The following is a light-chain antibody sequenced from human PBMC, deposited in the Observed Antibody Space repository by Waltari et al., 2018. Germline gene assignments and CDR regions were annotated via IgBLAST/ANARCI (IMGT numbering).Light chain of an antibody. J-gene: IGLJ2*01. CDR2: QDI. Sequence: SYGLTQPPSLSVSPGQPATITCSGDTLGDRYVSWYQQKQGQSPVLVISQDIKRPSGIPERFSGSNSGNTATLTISGTQTMDEADYFCQAWDSNNVVFGGGTRLTIL. V-gene: IGLV3-1*01. CDR1: TLGDRY. CDR3: QAWDSNNVV.